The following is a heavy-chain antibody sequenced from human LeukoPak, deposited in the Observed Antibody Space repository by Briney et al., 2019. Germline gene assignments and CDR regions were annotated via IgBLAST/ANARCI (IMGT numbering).Heavy chain of an antibody. CDR1: GFTFSSSW. V-gene: IGHV3-74*01. J-gene: IGHJ6*02. Sequence: GGSLRLSCAASGFTFSSSWMHWVRQAPGKGLVWVSRINSDGTTTAYADSVKGRFTISRDNAKNALYLQMNSLRVEDTALYYCVKDRGGYDRSGFYYYYGMDVWGQGTTVTV. CDR3: VKDRGGYDRSGFYYYYGMDV. D-gene: IGHD3-22*01. CDR2: INSDGTTT.